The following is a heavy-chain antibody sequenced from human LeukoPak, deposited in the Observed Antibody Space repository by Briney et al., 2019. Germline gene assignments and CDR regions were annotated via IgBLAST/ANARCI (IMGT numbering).Heavy chain of an antibody. Sequence: GGSLRLSCAASGFTFSSYGMHWVRQAPGKGLEWVAVISYDGSNKYYADSVKGRFTISRDNSKNTLYLQMNSLRAEDTAVYYCAKGSTMYTAYYDYWGQGTLVTVSS. D-gene: IGHD3-10*02. V-gene: IGHV3-30*18. CDR3: AKGSTMYTAYYDY. CDR1: GFTFSSYG. CDR2: ISYDGSNK. J-gene: IGHJ4*02.